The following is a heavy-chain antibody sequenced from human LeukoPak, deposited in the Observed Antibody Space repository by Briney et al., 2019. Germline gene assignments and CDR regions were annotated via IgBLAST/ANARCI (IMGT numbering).Heavy chain of an antibody. V-gene: IGHV4-34*01. CDR2: INHSGST. CDR1: GGSFSGYY. D-gene: IGHD2-21*02. J-gene: IGHJ4*02. CDR3: ARDASVSICGGDCYPVD. Sequence: SETLSLTCAVYGGSFSGYYWSWIRQPPGKGLEWIGEINHSGSTNYNPSLKSRVTISVDTSKNQFSLKLSSLTAADTAVYYCARDASVSICGGDCYPVDWGQGTLVTVSS.